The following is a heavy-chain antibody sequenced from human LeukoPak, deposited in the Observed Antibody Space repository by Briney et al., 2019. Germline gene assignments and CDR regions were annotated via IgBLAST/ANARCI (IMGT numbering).Heavy chain of an antibody. V-gene: IGHV4-39*07. CDR3: AGDNYDILTGSGGYFNY. CDR1: GGSTTVSSYY. Sequence: PSETLSLTCIVSGGSTTVSSYYWGWIRQPPGKGLEWIGSIYYSGNTYYNPSLKSRVTISVDTSRNQFSLKLSSVTAADTAVYYCAGDNYDILTGSGGYFNYWGQGTLVTVSS. D-gene: IGHD3-9*01. CDR2: IYYSGNT. J-gene: IGHJ4*02.